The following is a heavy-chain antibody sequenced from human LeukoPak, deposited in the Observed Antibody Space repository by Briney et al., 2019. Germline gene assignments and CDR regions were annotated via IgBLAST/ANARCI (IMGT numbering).Heavy chain of an antibody. J-gene: IGHJ4*02. D-gene: IGHD4-11*01. V-gene: IGHV4-34*01. CDR1: GWSFSDYY. Sequence: PSETLSLTCAVCGWSFSDYYWSWLRQPPGKGLEGIGEINHSGSTDYNPCPNSGGTISVDQSKNQFSLKPKYVNAADTAVYSCPLWVTVTGGFSTDYWGQGTLVTVSS. CDR3: PLWVTVTGGFSTDY. CDR2: INHSGST.